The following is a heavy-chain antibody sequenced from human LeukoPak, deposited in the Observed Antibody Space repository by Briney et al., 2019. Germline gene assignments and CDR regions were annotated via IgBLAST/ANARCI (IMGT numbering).Heavy chain of an antibody. J-gene: IGHJ4*02. Sequence: SVNVSCKASGGTFNNYAISWVRQAPGQGLEWMGGIIPIFGTANYAQKLQGRVTITADESTSTAYMELSSLRSEDTAVYYCARDTVGATTLDYWGQGTLVTVSS. CDR2: IIPIFGTA. CDR3: ARDTVGATTLDY. CDR1: GGTFNNYA. V-gene: IGHV1-69*01. D-gene: IGHD1-26*01.